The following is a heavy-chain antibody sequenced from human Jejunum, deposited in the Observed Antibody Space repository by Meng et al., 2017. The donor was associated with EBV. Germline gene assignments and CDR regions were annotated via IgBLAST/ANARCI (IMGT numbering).Heavy chain of an antibody. J-gene: IGHJ4*02. Sequence: VQLWQSGAEVKGPGASVKVSCKASGYTFTNDGVSWVRQAPGQGLEWMGWISAYNGNTDYAQKLQGRVTMTTDTPTSTAYMELRSLRSDDTAVYYCTILSHCDGGICYSYDYWGQGTLVTVSS. CDR3: TILSHCDGGICYSYDY. D-gene: IGHD2-15*01. CDR2: ISAYNGNT. CDR1: GYTFTNDG. V-gene: IGHV1-18*01.